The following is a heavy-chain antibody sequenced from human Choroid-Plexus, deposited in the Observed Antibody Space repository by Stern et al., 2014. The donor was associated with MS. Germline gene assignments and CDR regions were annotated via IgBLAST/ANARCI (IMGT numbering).Heavy chain of an antibody. CDR3: AKDRQYLTYFFDH. CDR1: GFTLGSCA. D-gene: IGHD2/OR15-2a*01. Sequence: VQLVESGGGVVQPGRPLRLSCVASGFTLGSCAMHWVRQAPGKGLEWVAGVSYDGSNKYYADSVKGRFTISRDNSQNTLYMQMSSLRPEDTAVNYCAKDRQYLTYFFDHWGQGSLVTVSS. CDR2: VSYDGSNK. V-gene: IGHV3-30*18. J-gene: IGHJ5*02.